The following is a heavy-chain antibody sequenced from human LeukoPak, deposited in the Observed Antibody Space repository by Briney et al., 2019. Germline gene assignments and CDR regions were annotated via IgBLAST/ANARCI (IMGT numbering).Heavy chain of an antibody. V-gene: IGHV1-46*02. CDR1: AYTFKNYY. Sequence: ASVKVSCKASAYTFKNYYMHWVRQAPGQGLEWMGRISLSAGSISYAQKFRGSLTITRDTSASTAYMELSSLRSEDTAVYYCARATSGYPYYFDYWGQGTLVTVSS. CDR3: ARATSGYPYYFDY. CDR2: ISLSAGSI. D-gene: IGHD3-22*01. J-gene: IGHJ4*02.